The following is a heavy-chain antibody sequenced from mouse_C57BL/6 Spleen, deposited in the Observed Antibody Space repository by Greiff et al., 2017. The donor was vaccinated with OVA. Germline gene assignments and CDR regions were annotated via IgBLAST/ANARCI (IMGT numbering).Heavy chain of an antibody. Sequence: VQLKESGPELVKPGASVKISCKASGYAFSSSWMNWVKQRPGKGLEWIGRIYPGDGDTNYNGKFKGKATLTADKSSSTAYMQLSSLTSEDSAVYFCAREFRAYWGQGTLVTVSA. CDR2: IYPGDGDT. CDR1: GYAFSSSW. J-gene: IGHJ3*01. CDR3: AREFRAY. V-gene: IGHV1-82*01.